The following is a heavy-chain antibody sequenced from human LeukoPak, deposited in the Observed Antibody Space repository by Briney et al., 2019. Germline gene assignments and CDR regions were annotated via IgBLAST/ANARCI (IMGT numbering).Heavy chain of an antibody. J-gene: IGHJ5*02. CDR2: INPDSGVT. D-gene: IGHD2-2*01. Sequence: ASVTVSCKASGYTFTDYYMHWVRQAPGQGLEWMGWINPDSGVTNYAQKLQGRVTMTTDTSTSTAYMELRSLRSDDTAVYYCARVGDCSSTSCGDDWFDPWGQGTLVTVSS. CDR1: GYTFTDYY. CDR3: ARVGDCSSTSCGDDWFDP. V-gene: IGHV1-2*02.